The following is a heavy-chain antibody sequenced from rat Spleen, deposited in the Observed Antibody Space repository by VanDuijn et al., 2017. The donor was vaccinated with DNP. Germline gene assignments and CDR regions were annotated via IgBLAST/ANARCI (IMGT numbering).Heavy chain of an antibody. CDR1: GFTFSKEA. V-gene: IGHV5S13*01. CDR3: ARRGDGYKYFDK. D-gene: IGHD4-1*01. Sequence: EVRLVESGGGLVQPGRSLKLSCAASGFTFSKEAMAWVRQAPTKGLEGVASISVGGGNTYYRDSVKGRCTISRDNAENTQYLQMDSLRSEDTATYYCARRGDGYKYFDKWGQGVMVTVSS. J-gene: IGHJ2*01. CDR2: ISVGGGNT.